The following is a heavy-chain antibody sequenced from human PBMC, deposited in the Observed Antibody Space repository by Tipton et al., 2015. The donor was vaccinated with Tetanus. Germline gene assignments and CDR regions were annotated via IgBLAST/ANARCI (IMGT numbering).Heavy chain of an antibody. CDR3: ARSKLLWFGESLSGFDP. CDR1: GGSMSTYY. V-gene: IGHV4-59*01. D-gene: IGHD3-10*01. Sequence: TLSLTCTVSGGSMSTYYWSWIRQPPGKGLEWIGYVYYTGSTDYNPSLKSRVTISVDTSKSQFSLRLTSVTAADTAVYYCARSKLLWFGESLSGFDPWGQGTLVTVAS. J-gene: IGHJ5*02. CDR2: VYYTGST.